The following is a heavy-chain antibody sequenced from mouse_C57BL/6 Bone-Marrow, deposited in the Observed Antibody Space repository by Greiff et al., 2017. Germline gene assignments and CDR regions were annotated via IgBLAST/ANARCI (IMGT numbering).Heavy chain of an antibody. Sequence: EVQLQQSGPELVKPGASVKISCKASGYTFTDYYMNWVKQSHGKSLEWIGDINPNNGGTSYNQKFKGKATLTVDKSSSTAYMELRSLTSEDSAVYYCARDGAINYEYDGVAYWGQGTLVTVSA. V-gene: IGHV1-26*01. CDR2: INPNNGGT. CDR3: ARDGAINYEYDGVAY. J-gene: IGHJ3*01. CDR1: GYTFTDYY. D-gene: IGHD2-4*01.